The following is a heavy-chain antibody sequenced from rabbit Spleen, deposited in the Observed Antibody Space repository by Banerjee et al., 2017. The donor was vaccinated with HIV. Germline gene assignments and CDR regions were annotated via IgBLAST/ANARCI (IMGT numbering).Heavy chain of an antibody. J-gene: IGHJ4*01. CDR3: ARGGNGYYSGYFTL. Sequence: QEQLVESGGGLVQPEGSLTLTCTASGFSFSNTYYMCWVRQAPGKGLEWIACIGAGTGTTYYASWAKGRFTISKTSSTTVTLKMPSLTAADTATYFCARGGNGYYSGYFTLWGQGTLVTVS. CDR2: IGAGTGTT. D-gene: IGHD1-1*01. V-gene: IGHV1S45*01. CDR1: GFSFSNTYY.